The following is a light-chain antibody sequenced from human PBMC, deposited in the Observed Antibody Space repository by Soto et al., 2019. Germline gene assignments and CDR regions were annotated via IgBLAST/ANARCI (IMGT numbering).Light chain of an antibody. V-gene: IGKV3-11*01. J-gene: IGKJ5*01. Sequence: ELVLTQSPATLSLSPGERATLSCRASQSVSSYLAWYQQKPCQAPRLLIYDASNRATGIPARFSGSGSGTDFTPTISSLEPQDFAVYYCQQRSNWPPITVGQGTRVEIK. CDR3: QQRSNWPPIT. CDR1: QSVSSY. CDR2: DAS.